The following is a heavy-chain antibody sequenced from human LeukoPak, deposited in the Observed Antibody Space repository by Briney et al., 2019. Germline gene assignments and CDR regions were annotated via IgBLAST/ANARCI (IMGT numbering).Heavy chain of an antibody. V-gene: IGHV1-69*13. CDR1: GGTFSSYA. J-gene: IGHJ4*02. Sequence: SVKVSCKASGGTFSSYAISWVRQAPGQGLEWMGGIIPIFGTANYAQKFQGRVTITADESTSTAYMELSGLRSEDTAVYYCARDPTWEDGYNSFWGQGTLVTVSS. CDR3: ARDPTWEDGYNSF. CDR2: IIPIFGTA. D-gene: IGHD5-24*01.